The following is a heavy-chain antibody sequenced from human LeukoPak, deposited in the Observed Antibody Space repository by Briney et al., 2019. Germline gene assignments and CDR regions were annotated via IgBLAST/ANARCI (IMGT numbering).Heavy chain of an antibody. Sequence: AGGSLRLSCAASGFTFSGSPILWVRQASGKGLEWVGRIRSKADNYATAYAASVRGRCTISRDDSKSTAYLQLNSLKTEDTAVYYCTQSNYWGQGALVTVSS. J-gene: IGHJ4*02. CDR1: GFTFSGSP. CDR3: TQSNY. CDR2: IRSKADNYAT. V-gene: IGHV3-73*01.